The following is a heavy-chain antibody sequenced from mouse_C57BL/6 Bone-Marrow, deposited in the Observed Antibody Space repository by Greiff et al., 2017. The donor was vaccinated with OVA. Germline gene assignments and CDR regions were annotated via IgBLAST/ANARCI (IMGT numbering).Heavy chain of an antibody. Sequence: VQLQQSGAELVRPGASVKLSCTASGFNIKDDYMHWVKQRPEQGLEWIGWIDPENGDTEYASKFQGTATITADTSSNTAYLQLSSLTSEDTAVYYCTYYYGSSYRFAYWGQGTLVTVSA. CDR3: TYYYGSSYRFAY. D-gene: IGHD1-1*01. J-gene: IGHJ3*01. V-gene: IGHV14-4*01. CDR1: GFNIKDDY. CDR2: IDPENGDT.